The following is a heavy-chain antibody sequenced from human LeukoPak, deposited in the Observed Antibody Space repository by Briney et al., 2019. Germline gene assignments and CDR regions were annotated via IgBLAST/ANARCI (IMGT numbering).Heavy chain of an antibody. CDR2: IYYSGST. CDR3: ARDPPQVVAAALRHYYYGMDV. J-gene: IGHJ6*02. V-gene: IGHV4-30-4*01. Sequence: NPSETLSLTCTVSGGSISSGDYYWSWIRQPPGKGLEWIGYIYYSGSTYYNPSLKSRVTISVDTSKNQFSLKLSSVTAADTAVYYCARDPPQVVAAALRHYYYGMDVWGQGTTVTVSS. CDR1: GGSISSGDYY. D-gene: IGHD2-15*01.